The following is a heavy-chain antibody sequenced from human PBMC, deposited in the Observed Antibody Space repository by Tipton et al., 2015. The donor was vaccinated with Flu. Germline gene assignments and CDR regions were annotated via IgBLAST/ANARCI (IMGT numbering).Heavy chain of an antibody. D-gene: IGHD3-22*01. CDR1: GFTFRTFG. J-gene: IGHJ4*02. V-gene: IGHV3-7*01. CDR3: ARDALDSSRNFDY. Sequence: SLRLSCAVSGFTFRTFGMHWVRQAPGKGLEWVANIKQDGSEKYYVDSVKGRFTISRDNAKNSLYLQMNSLRAEDTAVYYCARDALDSSRNFDYRGQGTLVTVSS. CDR2: IKQDGSEK.